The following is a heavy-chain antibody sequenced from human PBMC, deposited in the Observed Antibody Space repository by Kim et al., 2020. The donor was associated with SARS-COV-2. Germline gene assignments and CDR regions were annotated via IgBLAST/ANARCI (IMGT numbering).Heavy chain of an antibody. CDR2: ISYDGSNK. Sequence: GGSLRLSCAASGFTFSSYGMHWVRQAPGKGLEWVAVISYDGSNKYYADSVKGRFTISRDNSKNTLYLQMNSLRAEDTAVYYCAKDSQWDNGYSYGMDVWGQGTTVTVSS. CDR1: GFTFSSYG. V-gene: IGHV3-30*18. D-gene: IGHD5-18*01. CDR3: AKDSQWDNGYSYGMDV. J-gene: IGHJ6*02.